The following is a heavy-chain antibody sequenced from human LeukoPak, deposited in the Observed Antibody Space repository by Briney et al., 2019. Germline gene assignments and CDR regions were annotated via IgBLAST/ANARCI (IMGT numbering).Heavy chain of an antibody. J-gene: IGHJ4*02. Sequence: PGGSLRLSCAASGFTFSSDGMHWVRQAPGKGLEWVAFIRYDGSNKYYADSVKGRFTISRDNAKKSLYLQMNSLRAEDTAVYYCARHLSGVTGYTYGRGIDYWGQGTLVTVSS. D-gene: IGHD5-18*01. V-gene: IGHV3-30*02. CDR2: IRYDGSNK. CDR1: GFTFSSDG. CDR3: ARHLSGVTGYTYGRGIDY.